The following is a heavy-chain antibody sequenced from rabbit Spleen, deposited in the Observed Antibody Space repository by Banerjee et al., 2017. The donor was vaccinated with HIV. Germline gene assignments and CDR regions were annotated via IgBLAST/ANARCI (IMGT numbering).Heavy chain of an antibody. CDR3: ARDLTDAIGWNFGW. CDR1: GIDFSGYY. D-gene: IGHD4-1*01. Sequence: QSLEESGGDLVKPGASLTLTCTASGIDFSGYYMCWVRQAPGKGPEWIACIDNSGSTWYPSWAKGRFTISKSSSTTVTLQMTSLTAVDTATYFCARDLTDAIGWNFGWWGPGTLVTVS. CDR2: IDNSGST. J-gene: IGHJ4*01. V-gene: IGHV1S40*01.